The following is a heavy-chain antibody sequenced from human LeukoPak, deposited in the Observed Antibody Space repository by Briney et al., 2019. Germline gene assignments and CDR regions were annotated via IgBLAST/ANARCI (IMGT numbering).Heavy chain of an antibody. Sequence: GASVKVSCKASGGTFSSYAISWVRQAPGQGLEWMGRIIPILGIANYAQKFQGRVTITADKSMSTAYMELSSLRSEDTAVYYCARDPHGGYDFWSGYYRPGIGMDVWGQGTTVTVSS. CDR1: GGTFSSYA. CDR3: ARDPHGGYDFWSGYYRPGIGMDV. CDR2: IIPILGIA. V-gene: IGHV1-69*04. J-gene: IGHJ6*02. D-gene: IGHD3-3*01.